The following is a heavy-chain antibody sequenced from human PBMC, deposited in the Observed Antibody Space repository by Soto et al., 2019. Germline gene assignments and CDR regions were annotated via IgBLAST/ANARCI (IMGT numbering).Heavy chain of an antibody. D-gene: IGHD6-6*01. CDR3: ARVFRWSSSSWGFDY. J-gene: IGHJ4*02. V-gene: IGHV1-18*01. CDR1: GYTFLSYG. CDR2: ISAYNAHT. Sequence: QVQLVQSGAEVKKPGASVKVSCKASGYTFLSYGITWGRQAPGQGLEWMGWISAYNAHTNYGQKFQDRVSMTTDTSSNTAYLEVRSLKSDDTAFYFCARVFRWSSSSWGFDYWGQGTLVTVSS.